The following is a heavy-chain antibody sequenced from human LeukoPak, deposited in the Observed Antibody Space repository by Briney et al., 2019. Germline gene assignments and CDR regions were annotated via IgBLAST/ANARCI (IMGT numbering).Heavy chain of an antibody. Sequence: ASVKVSCKASGYTFIGYYIHWIRQAPGQGLEWMGRINPNTGGTNYAQNFQGRVTMTRDTSISTAYMDLSSLRSDDTAVYYCVRDGEGVAISVNYWFDPWGQGTLVTVSS. J-gene: IGHJ5*02. CDR2: INPNTGGT. D-gene: IGHD3-10*01. V-gene: IGHV1-2*06. CDR3: VRDGEGVAISVNYWFDP. CDR1: GYTFIGYY.